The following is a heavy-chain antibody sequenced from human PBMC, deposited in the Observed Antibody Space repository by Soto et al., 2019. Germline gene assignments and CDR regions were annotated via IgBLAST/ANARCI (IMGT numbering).Heavy chain of an antibody. CDR1: GYIFVNYG. CDR3: GMVDNYVTPTPQDV. Sequence: QVQLVQSGDAVTKPGASVKVSCQASGYIFVNYGIAWVRQAPGHGLEWMGWLSPYTGNTHSATKVQGRLTMTTDTYTGTAYMDLGSLTSDDTDVYYCGMVDNYVTPTPQDVWGQGTTVTVSS. CDR2: LSPYTGNT. V-gene: IGHV1-18*01. D-gene: IGHD3-16*01. J-gene: IGHJ6*02.